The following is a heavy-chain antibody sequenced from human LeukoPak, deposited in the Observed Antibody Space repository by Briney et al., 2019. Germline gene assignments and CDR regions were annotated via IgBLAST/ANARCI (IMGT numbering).Heavy chain of an antibody. CDR1: GFTFTDHY. V-gene: IGHV1-2*02. J-gene: IGHJ4*02. Sequence: ASMTVSCKSSGFTFTDHYIHWVRQGPGQGLEWMGYIGPHSTFTSSPQEFQGRVTMTRDASMSTAYMALTRLTSDDTAVYYCVREGEGPLSKDFDYWGQGTLVTVSS. CDR3: VREGEGPLSKDFDY. D-gene: IGHD2/OR15-2a*01. CDR2: IGPHSTFT.